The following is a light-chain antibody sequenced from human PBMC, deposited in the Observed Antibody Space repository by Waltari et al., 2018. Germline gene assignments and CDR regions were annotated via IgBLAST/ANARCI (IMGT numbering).Light chain of an antibody. CDR3: QTWGTGIQGV. J-gene: IGLJ2*01. CDR2: LNSDGSH. Sequence: QLVLTQSPSASASLGASAKLTCTLSSGHSSYAIAWHQQQPEKGPRYLMKLNSDGSHSKGDGIPDRFSGSSSGAERYLTIPSLQSEDEADYYCQTWGTGIQGVFGGGTKLTVL. V-gene: IGLV4-69*01. CDR1: SGHSSYA.